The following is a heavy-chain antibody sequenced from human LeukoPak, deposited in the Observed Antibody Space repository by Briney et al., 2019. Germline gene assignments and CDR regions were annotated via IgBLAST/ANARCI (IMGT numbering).Heavy chain of an antibody. CDR2: INPNSGGT. CDR1: GYTFTGYY. V-gene: IGHV1-2*02. Sequence: ASVKVSCKASGYTFTGYYMHWVRQAPGQGLEWMGWINPNSGGTNYAQKFQGRVTMTRDTSISTAYMELSRLRSDDTAVYYCARGLDTATVQQHFDYWGQGTLVTVSS. D-gene: IGHD5-18*01. CDR3: ARGLDTATVQQHFDY. J-gene: IGHJ4*02.